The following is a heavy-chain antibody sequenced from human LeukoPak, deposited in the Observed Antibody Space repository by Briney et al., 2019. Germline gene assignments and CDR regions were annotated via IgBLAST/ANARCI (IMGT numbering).Heavy chain of an antibody. Sequence: SVKVSCKASGFTFTSSAMQWVRQARGQRLEWIGLVVVGSGNTNYAQKFQERVTITRDMSTSTAYMELSSLRSEDTAVYYCAAGWVCSGGSCYYYFDYWGQGTLVTVSS. CDR1: GFTFTSSA. CDR3: AAGWVCSGGSCYYYFDY. D-gene: IGHD2-15*01. V-gene: IGHV1-58*02. J-gene: IGHJ4*02. CDR2: VVVGSGNT.